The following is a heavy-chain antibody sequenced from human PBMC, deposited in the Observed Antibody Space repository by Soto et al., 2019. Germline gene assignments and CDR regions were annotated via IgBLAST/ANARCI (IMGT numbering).Heavy chain of an antibody. CDR2: INHRGST. D-gene: IGHD2-15*01. J-gene: IGHJ6*02. Sequence: QVQLQQWGAGLLKPSETLSLTCAVYGGSFSGYYWSWLRQPPGKGLEWIGEINHRGSTNYNPSLTGRVTRAVAPAKTKFSMKLSAGTAADTAGYYLARGERYCSGGSCYSFAKLGYYSGMDAWRQGTTVTVSS. CDR3: ARGERYCSGGSCYSFAKLGYYSGMDA. CDR1: GGSFSGYY. V-gene: IGHV4-34*01.